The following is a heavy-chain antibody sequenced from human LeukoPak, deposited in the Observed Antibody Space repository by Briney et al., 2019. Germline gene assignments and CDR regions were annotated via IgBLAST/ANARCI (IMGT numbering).Heavy chain of an antibody. CDR3: ARLTTVVTAGAFDI. J-gene: IGHJ3*02. Sequence: SETLSLTCTVSGGSISSYYWSWIRQPPGKGLEWIGYIYYSGSTNYNPSLKSRVTISVDTSKNQFSLKLSSVTAADTAVYYCARLTTVVTAGAFDIWGQGTMVTVSS. D-gene: IGHD4-23*01. CDR1: GGSISSYY. V-gene: IGHV4-59*01. CDR2: IYYSGST.